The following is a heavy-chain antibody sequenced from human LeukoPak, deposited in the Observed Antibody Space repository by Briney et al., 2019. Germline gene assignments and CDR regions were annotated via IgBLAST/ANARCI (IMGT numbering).Heavy chain of an antibody. J-gene: IGHJ4*02. D-gene: IGHD6-13*01. V-gene: IGHV4-39*01. CDR2: IYYSGST. Sequence: GSLRLSCAASGFTFSTYSMNWVRQAPGKGLEWIGSIYYSGSTYYNPSLKSRVTISVDTSKNQFSLKLSSVTAADTAVYYCARRAPIAAAGSLYYWGQGTLVTVSS. CDR1: GFTFSTYSMN. CDR3: ARRAPIAAAGSLYY.